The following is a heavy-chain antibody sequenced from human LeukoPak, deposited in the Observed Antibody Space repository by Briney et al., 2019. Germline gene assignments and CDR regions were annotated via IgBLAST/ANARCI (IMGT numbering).Heavy chain of an antibody. J-gene: IGHJ4*02. Sequence: GGSLRLSCAASGVTFSSYAMSWVRQAPGKGLEWVSAISGSGGSTYYADSVKGRFTISRDNSKNTLYLQMNSLRAEDTAVYYCAKDPVSSSSCSPASNWGQGTLVTVSS. V-gene: IGHV3-23*01. CDR3: AKDPVSSSSCSPASN. CDR1: GVTFSSYA. D-gene: IGHD6-13*01. CDR2: ISGSGGST.